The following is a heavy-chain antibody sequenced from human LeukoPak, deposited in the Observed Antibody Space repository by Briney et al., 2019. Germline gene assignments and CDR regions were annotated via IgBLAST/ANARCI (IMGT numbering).Heavy chain of an antibody. J-gene: IGHJ4*02. CDR2: ISSSSSYI. Sequence: GGSLRLSCAASGFTFSSYSMNWVRQAPGKGLEWVSSISSSSSYIYYADSVKGRFTISRDNAKNSLYLQMNSLRAEDAAVYYCARDPSNGGNDYWGQGTLVTVSS. CDR3: ARDPSNGGNDY. D-gene: IGHD4-23*01. V-gene: IGHV3-21*01. CDR1: GFTFSSYS.